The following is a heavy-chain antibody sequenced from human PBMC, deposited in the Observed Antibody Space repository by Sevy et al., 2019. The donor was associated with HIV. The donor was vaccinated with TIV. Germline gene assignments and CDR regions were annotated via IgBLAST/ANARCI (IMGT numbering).Heavy chain of an antibody. Sequence: GGSLRLSCAVSGFSFDSYGMTWVRQAPGKGLEWVSGISGSGTRTYYADSVKGRFSISRDNSKNRLYLQMNSLRSEDKATYYWAKGGGGHYDPDEIGYYFYYYNMDVWGKGTTVIVSS. CDR1: GFSFDSYG. D-gene: IGHD3-22*01. V-gene: IGHV3-23*01. J-gene: IGHJ6*03. CDR3: AKGGGGHYDPDEIGYYFYYYNMDV. CDR2: ISGSGTRT.